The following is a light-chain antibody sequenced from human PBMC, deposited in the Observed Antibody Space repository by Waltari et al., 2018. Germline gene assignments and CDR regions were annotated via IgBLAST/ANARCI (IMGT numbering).Light chain of an antibody. J-gene: IGKJ4*01. V-gene: IGKV1-39*01. CDR1: RTISIY. Sequence: DIQMTQSPSSLSASVGDRVTITCRASRTISIYLNWYQQKPGKAPKLLISTASTLQPGVPSRFSGSGSGTDFTLTISSLQPEDFATYYCQQSHSTPLTFGGGTKVEIK. CDR3: QQSHSTPLT. CDR2: TAS.